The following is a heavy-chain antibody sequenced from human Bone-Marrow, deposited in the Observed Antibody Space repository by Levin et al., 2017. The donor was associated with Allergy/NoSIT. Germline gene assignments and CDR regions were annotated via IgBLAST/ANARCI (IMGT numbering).Heavy chain of an antibody. CDR2: IIPIFGTA. V-gene: IGHV1-69*06. CDR1: GGTFSSYA. CDR3: ARAVEYSSSSGLPPDDY. Sequence: KISCKASGGTFSSYAISWVRQAPGQGLEWMGGIIPIFGTANYAQKFQGRVTITADKSTSTAYMELSSLRSEDTAVYYCARAVEYSSSSGLPPDDYWGQGTLVTVSS. J-gene: IGHJ4*02. D-gene: IGHD6-6*01.